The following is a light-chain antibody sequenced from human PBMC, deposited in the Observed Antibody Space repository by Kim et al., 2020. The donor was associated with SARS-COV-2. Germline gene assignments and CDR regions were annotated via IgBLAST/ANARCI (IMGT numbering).Light chain of an antibody. CDR3: QQLYVYPRT. CDR1: QGISSH. J-gene: IGKJ4*02. Sequence: ASALYRVAITCRASQGISSHIPMYQQTSAKAPKLVIYVTTTWQSGVPSRFSGSGSGTDFTLTISSLQPEDFATYYCQQLYVYPRTFGEGTKVEIK. CDR2: VTT. V-gene: IGKV1-9*01.